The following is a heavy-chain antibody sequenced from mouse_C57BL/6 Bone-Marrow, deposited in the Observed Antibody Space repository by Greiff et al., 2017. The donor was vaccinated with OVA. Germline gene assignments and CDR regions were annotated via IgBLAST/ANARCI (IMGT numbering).Heavy chain of an antibody. J-gene: IGHJ2*01. V-gene: IGHV2-5*01. CDR1: GFSLTSYG. Sequence: VKLQESGPGLVQPSQSLSITCTVSGFSLTSYGVHWVRQSPGKGLEWLGVIWSGGSTDYNAAFMSRLSITKDNSKSQVFFKMNSLQADDTAIYYCAKMDYDPHYFDYWGQGTTLTVSS. D-gene: IGHD2-4*01. CDR2: IWSGGST. CDR3: AKMDYDPHYFDY.